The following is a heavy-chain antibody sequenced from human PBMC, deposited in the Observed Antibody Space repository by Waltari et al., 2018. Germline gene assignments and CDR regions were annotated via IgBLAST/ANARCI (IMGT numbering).Heavy chain of an antibody. CDR1: GFDLRSYW. CDR2: INYYGRLP. V-gene: IGHV3-7*03. D-gene: IGHD3-10*01. CDR3: ARGSAYYIRFWDL. Sequence: LVESGGDLVQPGGSLRLTCAASGFDLRSYWMSWVRQAPGKGLEWVANINYYGRLPYYEDSVGGRLTSSRDNAKNSLYLEMNNVRVDDTAVYYCARGSAYYIRFWDLWGQGTLVTVSS. J-gene: IGHJ1*01.